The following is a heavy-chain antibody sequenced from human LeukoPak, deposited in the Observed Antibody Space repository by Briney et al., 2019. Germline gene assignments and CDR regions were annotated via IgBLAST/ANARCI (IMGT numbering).Heavy chain of an antibody. V-gene: IGHV3-53*01. CDR2: IYSGDNT. Sequence: GGSLRLSCAASGFTVISNYMSWVRQAPGKGLEWVSVIYSGDNTNYPDSVKGRFTISRDNSKNTLYLQLNSLRAEDTAVYYCAGGGGSYRLGVYFDYWGQGTLVTVSS. CDR3: AGGGGSYRLGVYFDY. CDR1: GFTVISNY. D-gene: IGHD1-26*01. J-gene: IGHJ4*02.